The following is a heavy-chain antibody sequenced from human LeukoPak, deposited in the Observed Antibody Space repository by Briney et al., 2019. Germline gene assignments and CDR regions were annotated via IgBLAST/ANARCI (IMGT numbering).Heavy chain of an antibody. V-gene: IGHV3-30*04. CDR1: GFTFSSHA. D-gene: IGHD3-3*01. CDR3: ARDGRITIFGVVAYYYMDV. CDR2: ISYDGSNK. J-gene: IGHJ6*03. Sequence: GGSLRLSCAASGFTFSSHAMHWVRQAPGKGLEWVAVISYDGSNKYYADSVKGRFTISRDNSKNTLYLQMNSLRAEDTAVYYCARDGRITIFGVVAYYYMDVWGKGTTVTVSS.